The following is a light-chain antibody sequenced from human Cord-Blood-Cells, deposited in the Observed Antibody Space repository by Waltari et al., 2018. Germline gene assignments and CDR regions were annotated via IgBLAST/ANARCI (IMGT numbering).Light chain of an antibody. CDR2: SNK. CDR1: SSTIGSNT. Sequence: QSVLTQPPSASGTPGQRVTISCSGSSSTIGSNTVNWYQQLPGPAPKLLSYSNKLRRSGVPDRFSGSKSGTAASLAIRGLQSEEEADYYCAAWDDSLNGWVFGGGTKLTVL. V-gene: IGLV1-44*01. J-gene: IGLJ3*02. CDR3: AAWDDSLNGWV.